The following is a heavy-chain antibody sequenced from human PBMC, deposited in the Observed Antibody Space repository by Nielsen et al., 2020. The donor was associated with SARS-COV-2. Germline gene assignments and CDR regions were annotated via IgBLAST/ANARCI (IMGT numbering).Heavy chain of an antibody. CDR1: GYTFSAYW. CDR3: ASLNWVDPTSN. J-gene: IGHJ4*02. V-gene: IGHV3-7*01. CDR2: TNADGSAR. Sequence: GGSLRLSCVASGYTFSAYWMNRVRQAPGKGLELAANTNADGSARYYVDSVKGRFTISKDNAKNSLYLQMHNLRAEDTAVYFCASLNWVDPTSNWGPGTPVTVSA. D-gene: IGHD1-1*01.